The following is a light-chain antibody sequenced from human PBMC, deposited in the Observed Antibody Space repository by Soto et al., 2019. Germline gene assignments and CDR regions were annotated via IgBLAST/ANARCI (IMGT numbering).Light chain of an antibody. J-gene: IGLJ1*01. CDR2: EVT. CDR3: SSYTSSSNYV. CDR1: GSDVGGYDY. V-gene: IGLV2-14*01. Sequence: QSVLTQPASVSWSPGHSIAIACTGTGSDVGGYDYVSWYQHHPGKAPKVMIYEVTNRPSGVSNRFSGSKSGNTASLTISGLLAEEEADYYCSSYTSSSNYVFGTGTKVTAL.